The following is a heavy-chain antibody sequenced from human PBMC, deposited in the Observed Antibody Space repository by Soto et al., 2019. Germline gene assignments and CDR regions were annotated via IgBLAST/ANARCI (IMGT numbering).Heavy chain of an antibody. V-gene: IGHV4-30-4*01. CDR1: GASVNTGDYY. CDR2: IFYSGNT. J-gene: IGHJ4*02. D-gene: IGHD1-7*01. CDR3: VGTRTTDDF. Sequence: VQLQGSGPGLLKPSQTLSLTCTVSGASVNTGDYYWSYIRQPPGQGLEWRGYIFYSGNTYYNPSLKSRANISLNPSTHQFSLTLASVTDADTSLYYCVGTRTTDDFWGQGTLVTVSS.